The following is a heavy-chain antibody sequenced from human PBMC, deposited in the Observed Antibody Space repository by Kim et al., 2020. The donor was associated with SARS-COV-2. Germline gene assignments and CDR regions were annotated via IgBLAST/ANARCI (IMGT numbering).Heavy chain of an antibody. Sequence: SETLSLTCTVSGGSISSYYWSWIRQPPGKGLEWIGYIYYSGSTNYNPSLKSRVTISVDTSKNQFSLKLSSVTAADTAVYYCARGGVGATNIDYWGQGTLV. CDR3: ARGGVGATNIDY. CDR2: IYYSGST. CDR1: GGSISSYY. D-gene: IGHD1-26*01. V-gene: IGHV4-59*01. J-gene: IGHJ4*02.